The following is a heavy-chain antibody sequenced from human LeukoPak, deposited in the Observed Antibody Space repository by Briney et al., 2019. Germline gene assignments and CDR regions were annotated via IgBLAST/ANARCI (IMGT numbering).Heavy chain of an antibody. CDR1: GFTFSSYG. J-gene: IGHJ4*02. CDR2: INYDGSNK. D-gene: IGHD2-8*02. CDR3: ARALSTGGRIDY. Sequence: GGSLRLSCAASGFTFSSYGIHWVRQAPGKGLEWVAVINYDGSNKYYADSVKGRFTISRDNSKNTLYLQMSSLRVEDTAMYYCARALSTGGRIDYWGQGTLVTVSS. V-gene: IGHV3-33*01.